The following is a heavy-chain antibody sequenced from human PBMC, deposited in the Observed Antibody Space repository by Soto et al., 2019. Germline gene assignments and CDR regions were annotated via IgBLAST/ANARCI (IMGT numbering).Heavy chain of an antibody. CDR3: ARQGESSGSYYYGMDV. Sequence: QVQLVQSGAEVKKPGSSVKVSCKASGGTFSSYTISWVRQAPGQGLEWMGGIIPIFGTANYAQRFQGRVTSTADESTSTAYMELSGLRSEDTAVYYCARQGESSGSYYYGMDVWGQRTTVIVSS. CDR1: GGTFSSYT. J-gene: IGHJ6*02. CDR2: IIPIFGTA. V-gene: IGHV1-69*12. D-gene: IGHD3-22*01.